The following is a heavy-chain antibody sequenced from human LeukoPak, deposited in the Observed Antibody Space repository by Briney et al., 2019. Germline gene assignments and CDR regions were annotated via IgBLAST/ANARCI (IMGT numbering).Heavy chain of an antibody. Sequence: SETLSLTCAVSGGSISSGGYCWSWIRQPPGKGLEWIRYIYHSGSTYYNPSLKSRVTISVDRSKNQFSLKLSSVTAADASVYYCARTTYSGYDYVRHRYCDYWGQGTLVTVSP. D-gene: IGHD5-12*01. J-gene: IGHJ4*02. CDR3: ARTTYSGYDYVRHRYCDY. CDR1: GGSISSGGYC. V-gene: IGHV4-30-2*01. CDR2: IYHSGST.